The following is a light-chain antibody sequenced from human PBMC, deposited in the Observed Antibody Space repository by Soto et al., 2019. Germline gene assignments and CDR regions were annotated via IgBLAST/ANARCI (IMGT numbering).Light chain of an antibody. CDR2: AAS. CDR1: QGITNF. Sequence: DIQMTQSPSSLSASVGDRVTVTCRASQGITNFLAWYQQKPGTAPKPLIYAASTLHSGVPSRFSGSGYGTEFTLNISSLQPEDAATYYCQKYSSAPFTFGPGTKVEIK. CDR3: QKYSSAPFT. V-gene: IGKV1-27*01. J-gene: IGKJ3*01.